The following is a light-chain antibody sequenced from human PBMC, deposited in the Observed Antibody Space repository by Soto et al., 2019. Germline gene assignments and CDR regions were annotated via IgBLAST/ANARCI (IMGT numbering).Light chain of an antibody. CDR1: QSISSW. Sequence: DIQMTQSPSTLSASVGDRVTITCRASQSISSWLAWYQQKPGKAPKLLIYDASSLESGVPSRFSGSGSGTELTLTICSLQPDDFATYYCQQYNSYSETFGQGTKVEIK. CDR2: DAS. V-gene: IGKV1-5*01. CDR3: QQYNSYSET. J-gene: IGKJ1*01.